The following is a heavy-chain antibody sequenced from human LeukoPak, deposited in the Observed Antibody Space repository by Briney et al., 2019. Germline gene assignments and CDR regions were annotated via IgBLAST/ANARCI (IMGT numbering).Heavy chain of an antibody. Sequence: GGSLRLSCAASGFTFSSYWMSWVRQAPGKGLEWVANIKQDGSEKYYVDSVKGRFTISRDNAKNSLYLQMNSLRAEDTAVYYCARGFGSGWGGGFFDYWGQGTLVTVSS. CDR2: IKQDGSEK. CDR1: GFTFSSYW. V-gene: IGHV3-7*01. D-gene: IGHD6-19*01. J-gene: IGHJ4*02. CDR3: ARGFGSGWGGGFFDY.